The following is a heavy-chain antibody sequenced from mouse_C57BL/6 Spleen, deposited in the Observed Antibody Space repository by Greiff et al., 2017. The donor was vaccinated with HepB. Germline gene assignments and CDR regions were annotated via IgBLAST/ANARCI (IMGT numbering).Heavy chain of an antibody. CDR2: ILPGSGST. J-gene: IGHJ1*03. Sequence: VQLQQSGAELMKPGASVKLSCKATGYTFTGYWIEWVKQRPGHGLEWIGEILPGSGSTNYNEKFKGKATFTADTSSNTAYMQLSSLTTEDSAIYYCARTVYYYGSSYDWYFDVWGTGTTVTVSS. CDR3: ARTVYYYGSSYDWYFDV. CDR1: GYTFTGYW. V-gene: IGHV1-9*01. D-gene: IGHD1-1*01.